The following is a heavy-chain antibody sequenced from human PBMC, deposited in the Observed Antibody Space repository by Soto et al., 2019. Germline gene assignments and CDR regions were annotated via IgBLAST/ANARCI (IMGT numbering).Heavy chain of an antibody. D-gene: IGHD1-26*01. Sequence: PSETLSLTCTVSGGSFTGHFWSWVRQPPGKGLEWIGEVSHSGNTKYYPSLRSRVTLSVDSSQNQISLALTSVTAADTAVYCCSRAKFGSSGCHQFYIWGQGTLVTVSS. CDR1: GGSFTGHF. CDR2: VSHSGNT. CDR3: SRAKFGSSGCHQFYI. J-gene: IGHJ4*02. V-gene: IGHV4-34*01.